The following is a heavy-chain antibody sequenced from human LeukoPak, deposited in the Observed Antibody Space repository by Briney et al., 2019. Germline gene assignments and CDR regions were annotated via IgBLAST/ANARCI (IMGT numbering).Heavy chain of an antibody. D-gene: IGHD6-19*01. Sequence: SETLSLTCTVPGGSISSYYWSWIRQPAGKGLEWIGRIYTSGSTNYNPSLKSRVTMSVDTSKNQFSLKLSSVTAADTAVYYCAREGSGWYRSYFYYYMDVWGKGTTVTVSS. V-gene: IGHV4-4*07. CDR3: AREGSGWYRSYFYYYMDV. J-gene: IGHJ6*03. CDR2: IYTSGST. CDR1: GGSISSYY.